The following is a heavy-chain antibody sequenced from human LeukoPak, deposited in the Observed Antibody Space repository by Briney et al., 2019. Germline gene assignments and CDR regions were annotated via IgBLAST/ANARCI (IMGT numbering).Heavy chain of an antibody. J-gene: IGHJ2*01. Sequence: HPGGSLRLSCAASGFTFNNYAMSWVRQAPGKGLECVSTISNSYNTYYADSVKGRFTISRDNSKNMLYLQMDGLRADDTAIYYCAKRAGQQLTYWYIDLWGRGTLVSASS. CDR1: GFTFNNYA. CDR3: AKRAGQQLTYWYIDL. D-gene: IGHD6-13*01. V-gene: IGHV3-23*01. CDR2: ISNSYNT.